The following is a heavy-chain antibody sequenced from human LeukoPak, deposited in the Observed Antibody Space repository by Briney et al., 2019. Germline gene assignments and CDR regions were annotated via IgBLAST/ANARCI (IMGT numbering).Heavy chain of an antibody. CDR2: INPSGGTT. D-gene: IGHD1-26*01. J-gene: IGHJ5*02. V-gene: IGHV1-46*01. CDR1: GYTFSYYY. CDR3: ARDHSGSQDWFDP. Sequence: ASVKVSCKASGYTFSYYYMHWVRQAPGQGLEWMGVINPSGGTTSYAQKFQDRVTMTRDTSTSTVYMELSSLRSDDTALYYCARDHSGSQDWFDPWGQGTLVIVSS.